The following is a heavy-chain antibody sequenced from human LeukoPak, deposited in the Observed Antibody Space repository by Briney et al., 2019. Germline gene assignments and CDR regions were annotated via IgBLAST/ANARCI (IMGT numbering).Heavy chain of an antibody. CDR1: GFTFSSSA. Sequence: GGSLRLSCAASGFTFSSSAMSWVRQAPGKGLEWVSGVSGSGDVTYYADSVKGRFTISRDNSKNTVYLQMISLRAEDTAVYYCGKHVKSCGRDCYSNLHYWGQGTLVTVSS. J-gene: IGHJ4*02. D-gene: IGHD2-21*02. V-gene: IGHV3-23*01. CDR2: VSGSGDVT. CDR3: GKHVKSCGRDCYSNLHY.